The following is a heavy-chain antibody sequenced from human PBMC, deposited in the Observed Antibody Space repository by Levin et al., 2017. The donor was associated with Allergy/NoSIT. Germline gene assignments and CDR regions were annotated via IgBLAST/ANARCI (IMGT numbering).Heavy chain of an antibody. CDR3: AKYRYYGSGSYSSRPMDV. J-gene: IGHJ6*02. CDR2: ISYDGSSR. CDR1: AFTFSSYG. Sequence: GGSLRLSCAASAFTFSSYGMHWVRQAPGEGLEWVAVISYDGSSRHYADSVKGRFTISRDDSKNTLYLQMNTLRAEDTAVYYCAKYRYYGSGSYSSRPMDVWGQGTTVTVSS. V-gene: IGHV3-30*18. D-gene: IGHD3-10*01.